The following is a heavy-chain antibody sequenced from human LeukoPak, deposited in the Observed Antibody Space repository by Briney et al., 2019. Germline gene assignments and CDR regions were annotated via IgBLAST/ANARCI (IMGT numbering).Heavy chain of an antibody. V-gene: IGHV4-30-4*08. CDR2: IYYSGST. D-gene: IGHD3-10*01. CDR3: ARRFSVTMVRGVIDAFDI. Sequence: SETLSLTCTVSGGSISSGDYYWSWIRQPPGKGLEWIGYIYYSGSTYYNPSLKSRVTISVDTSKNQFSLKLSSVTAADTAVYYCARRFSVTMVRGVIDAFDIWGQGTMVTVSS. CDR1: GGSISSGDYY. J-gene: IGHJ3*02.